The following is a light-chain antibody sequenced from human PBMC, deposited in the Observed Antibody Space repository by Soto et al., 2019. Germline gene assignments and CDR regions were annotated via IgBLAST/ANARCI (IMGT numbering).Light chain of an antibody. CDR1: QSVDGK. J-gene: IGKJ4*01. CDR2: GAS. V-gene: IGKV3-15*01. Sequence: EIVMPQSHVTLSVSPGERATLSCRASQSVDGKLAWYQQKPGQAPRLLIYGASTRATGIPARFSGSGSGTEFTLTISSLQSEDFAVYYCQQYANRPPLTFAGGTKVDI. CDR3: QQYANRPPLT.